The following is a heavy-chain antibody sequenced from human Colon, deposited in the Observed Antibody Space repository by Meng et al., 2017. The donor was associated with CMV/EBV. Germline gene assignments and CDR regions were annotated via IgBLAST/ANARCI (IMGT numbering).Heavy chain of an antibody. V-gene: IGHV4-34*01. CDR2: INHSGST. CDR3: ARQVSAYYYDTSGYIDS. J-gene: IGHJ4*02. CDR1: GGSFSGYY. Sequence: SETLSLTCAVYGGSFSGYYWSWIRQPPGKGLEWIGEINHSGSTNYNPSLKSRVTISVDTSKNQFSLKLSSVTAADTAVYYCARQVSAYYYDTSGYIDSWGQGTLVTVSS. D-gene: IGHD3-22*01.